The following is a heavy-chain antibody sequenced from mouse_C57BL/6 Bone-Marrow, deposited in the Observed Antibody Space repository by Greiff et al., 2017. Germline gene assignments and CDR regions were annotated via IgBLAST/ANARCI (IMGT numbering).Heavy chain of an antibody. CDR1: GYTFTDYY. D-gene: IGHD2-1*01. CDR2: INPYNGGT. Sequence: VQLQQSGPVLVKPGASVKMSCKASGYTFTDYYMNWVKQSHGKSLEWIGVINPYNGGTSYNQKFKGKATLTVDKSYSTAYMELNSLTSEDSAVYYCARLGGNYGFAYWGQGTLVTVSA. V-gene: IGHV1-19*01. J-gene: IGHJ3*01. CDR3: ARLGGNYGFAY.